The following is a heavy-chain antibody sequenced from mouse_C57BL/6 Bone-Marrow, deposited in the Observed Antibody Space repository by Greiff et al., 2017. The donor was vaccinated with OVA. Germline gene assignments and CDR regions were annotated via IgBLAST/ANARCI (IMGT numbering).Heavy chain of an antibody. V-gene: IGHV1-22*01. CDR3: ARKRRSWYFDV. Sequence: EVQLQESGPELVKPGASVKMSCKASGYTFTDYNMHWVKQSHGKSLEWIGYINPNNGGTSYNQKFKGKATLTVNKSSSTAYMELRSLTSEDSAVYYCARKRRSWYFDVWGTGTTVTVSS. J-gene: IGHJ1*03. CDR2: INPNNGGT. CDR1: GYTFTDYN.